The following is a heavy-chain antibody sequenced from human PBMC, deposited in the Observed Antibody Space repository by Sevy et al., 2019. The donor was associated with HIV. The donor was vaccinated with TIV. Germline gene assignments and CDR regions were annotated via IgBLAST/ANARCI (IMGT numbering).Heavy chain of an antibody. D-gene: IGHD2-21*01. Sequence: SETLSLTCTVSGDSIISSHWWCWFRQTPGKGLGWIGDMYHRGTTNYSPSSKNRVIMSVDKSKNQFSLQLTSVPAADTAVYSCAAAAGTDILGYYCDSWGQGTPVTVSS. V-gene: IGHV4-4*02. CDR3: AAAAGTDILGYYCDS. CDR2: MYHRGTT. J-gene: IGHJ4*02. CDR1: GDSIISSHW.